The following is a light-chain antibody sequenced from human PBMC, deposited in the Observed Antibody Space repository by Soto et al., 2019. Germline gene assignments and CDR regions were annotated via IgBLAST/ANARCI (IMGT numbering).Light chain of an antibody. V-gene: IGLV2-8*01. Sequence: QSALTQPPSASGSPGQSVTISCTGTSGDVGGYNSVSWYQQHPGKAPQLMIYEVSKRPSGVPDRFSGSKSGNTASLTVSGLQAEDEADYYCSSYAGSNKYVLFGGGTKLTVL. CDR2: EVS. CDR1: SGDVGGYNS. J-gene: IGLJ2*01. CDR3: SSYAGSNKYVL.